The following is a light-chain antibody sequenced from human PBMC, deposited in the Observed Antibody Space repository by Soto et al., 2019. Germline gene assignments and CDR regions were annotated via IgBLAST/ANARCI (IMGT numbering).Light chain of an antibody. CDR3: CSNGNSFTVV. V-gene: IGLV2-11*01. Sequence: QSALTQPRSVSGSPGQSVTISCTGTSSDVGGYNYVSWYQQHPGKAPKLLIYDVSKRPSGVPDRCSGSKSGNTASLTISGLQAEDEADYCCCSNGNSFTVVFGGGTKLTVL. J-gene: IGLJ2*01. CDR1: SSDVGGYNY. CDR2: DVS.